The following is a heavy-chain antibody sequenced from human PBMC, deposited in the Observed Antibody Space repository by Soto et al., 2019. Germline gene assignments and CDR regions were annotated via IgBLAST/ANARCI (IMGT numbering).Heavy chain of an antibody. J-gene: IGHJ4*02. CDR3: ARGYCGGDCYSGLWY. Sequence: SVKVSCKASGDSFSRSTFSWVRQAPGQGLQWMGRFIPMLGITNYAQKFRGRLTITADKSTSTAYMELSSLRSEDTAVYYCARGYCGGDCYSGLWYWGQGTLVTVSS. V-gene: IGHV1-69*02. CDR2: FIPMLGIT. D-gene: IGHD2-21*02. CDR1: GDSFSRST.